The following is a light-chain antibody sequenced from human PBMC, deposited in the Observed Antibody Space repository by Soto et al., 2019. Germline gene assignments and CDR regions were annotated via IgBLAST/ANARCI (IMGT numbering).Light chain of an antibody. Sequence: EIVLTQSPGTLSLSPGARATLSCRASQSVYRNYLAWYQHKPGQAPRLLMYGAATRATGIPDRFSGSGSGTDFTLTISRLEPEDFAVYYCHQYGLSPPYTFGPGTKVDIK. CDR2: GAA. CDR3: HQYGLSPPYT. V-gene: IGKV3-20*01. CDR1: QSVYRNY. J-gene: IGKJ3*01.